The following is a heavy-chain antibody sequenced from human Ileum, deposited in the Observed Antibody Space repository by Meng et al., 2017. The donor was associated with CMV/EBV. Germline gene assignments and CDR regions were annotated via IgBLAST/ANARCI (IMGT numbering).Heavy chain of an antibody. CDR1: GFTINNYW. V-gene: IGHV3-7*01. J-gene: IGHJ4*02. Sequence: GGSLRLSCAASGFTINNYWMCWVRQAPGKGLEWVANIKGDGSEQKYVDSVRGRFTISRDNAKNSVYLQMNSLRVEDTAVYFCARDWLDTSGTYALYWGQGILVTVSS. CDR3: ARDWLDTSGTYALY. D-gene: IGHD1-26*01. CDR2: IKGDGSEQ.